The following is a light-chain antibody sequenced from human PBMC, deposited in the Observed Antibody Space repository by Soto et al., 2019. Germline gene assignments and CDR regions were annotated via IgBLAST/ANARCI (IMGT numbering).Light chain of an antibody. CDR3: SSYAASNNFYFV. CDR2: EVT. CDR1: SSDVGGYNY. Sequence: QLVLTQPPSASGSPGQSVTISCTGTSSDVGGYNYVSWYQQYPGRAPKLMIYEVTKRPSGVPDRSSGSKSGNTASLTVSGLQAEDEADYYCSSYAASNNFYFVFGGGTKLTVL. V-gene: IGLV2-8*01. J-gene: IGLJ3*02.